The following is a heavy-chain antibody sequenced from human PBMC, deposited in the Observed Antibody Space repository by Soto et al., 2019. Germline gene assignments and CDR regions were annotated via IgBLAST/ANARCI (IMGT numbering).Heavy chain of an antibody. J-gene: IGHJ3*02. CDR2: ISWKSDHI. D-gene: IGHD3-22*01. Sequence: EVQLVESGGGLVQPGGSLRLSCVASEFSSDDYTLHWVRQVPGKGLEWISGISWKSDHIDSADSVKGRFTISTDNAKNSLYRRMSSVRAEDAALYYCVRDRDDSKSGGDAFDIWGQGTMVTVSS. CDR1: EFSSDDYT. V-gene: IGHV3-9*02. CDR3: VRDRDDSKSGGDAFDI.